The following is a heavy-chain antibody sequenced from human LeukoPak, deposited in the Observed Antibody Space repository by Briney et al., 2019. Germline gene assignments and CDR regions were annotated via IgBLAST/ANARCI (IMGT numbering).Heavy chain of an antibody. CDR2: ISYSGST. CDR3: ARGPREPYYYYYMDV. V-gene: IGHV4-39*07. J-gene: IGHJ6*03. Sequence: SETLSLTCTVSGGSITTFSSYWGWVRQPPGKGLELIGSISYSGSTYYSPSLQSRVTISVDTSKNQFSLKLSSVTAADTAVYYCARGPREPYYYYYMDVWGKGTTVTVSS. D-gene: IGHD6-6*01. CDR1: GGSITTFSSY.